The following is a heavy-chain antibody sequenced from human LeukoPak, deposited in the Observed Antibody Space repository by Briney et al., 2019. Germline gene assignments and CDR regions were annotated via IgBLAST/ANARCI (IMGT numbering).Heavy chain of an antibody. CDR3: ARDKGGRYYPPDY. V-gene: IGHV1-2*02. CDR2: TNPNNGDT. J-gene: IGHJ4*02. CDR1: GYTFSGYY. D-gene: IGHD1-26*01. Sequence: ASVKVSCKTSGYTFSGYYIHWVRQAPGQGLEWMGWTNPNNGDTVYEQKFQGRVTVTRDTSITTAYMELNRLKSDDTAVYYCARDKGGRYYPPDYWGQGTPVTVSS.